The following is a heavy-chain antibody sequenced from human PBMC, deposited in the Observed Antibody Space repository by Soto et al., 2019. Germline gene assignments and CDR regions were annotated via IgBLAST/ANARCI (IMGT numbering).Heavy chain of an antibody. CDR1: GFTFTSSA. D-gene: IGHD3-3*01. CDR3: AAASRITIFGVVIAPHYGMDV. J-gene: IGHJ6*02. Sequence: SVKVSCKASGFTFTSSAVQWVRQARGQRLEWIGWIVVGSGNTNYAQKFQERVTITRDMSTSTAYMELSSLRSEDTAVYYCAAASRITIFGVVIAPHYGMDVWGQGTTVTSP. V-gene: IGHV1-58*01. CDR2: IVVGSGNT.